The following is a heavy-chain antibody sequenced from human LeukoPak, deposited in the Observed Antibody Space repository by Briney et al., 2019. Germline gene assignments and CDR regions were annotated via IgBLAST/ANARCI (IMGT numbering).Heavy chain of an antibody. V-gene: IGHV4-4*02. Sequence: RPSETLSLTCAVSGGSISSSNWWSWVRQPPGKGLEWIGEIYHSGSTNYNPSLKSRVTISVDKSKNQFSLKLSSVTAADTAVYYCAREVVVVVAARTYNWFDPWGQGTLVTVSS. CDR1: GGSISSSNW. J-gene: IGHJ5*02. CDR3: AREVVVVVAARTYNWFDP. D-gene: IGHD2-15*01. CDR2: IYHSGST.